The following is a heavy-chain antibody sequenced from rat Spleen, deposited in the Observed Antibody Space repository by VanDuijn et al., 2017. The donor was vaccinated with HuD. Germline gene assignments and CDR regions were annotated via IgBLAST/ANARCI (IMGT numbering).Heavy chain of an antibody. D-gene: IGHD4-2*01. CDR2: INYDGSST. Sequence: EVQLVESGGGLVQPGRSMKLSCAASGFTFSDYNMAWVRQAPKKGLEWVATINYDGSSTYYRDSVKGRFTISRDNAKSTLYLQMDSLRSEDTATYYCARRGLEWSFDYWGQGVMVTVSS. V-gene: IGHV5-7*01. CDR1: GFTFSDYN. CDR3: ARRGLEWSFDY. J-gene: IGHJ2*01.